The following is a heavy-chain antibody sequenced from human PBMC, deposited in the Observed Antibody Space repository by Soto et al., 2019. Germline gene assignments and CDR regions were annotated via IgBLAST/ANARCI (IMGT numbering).Heavy chain of an antibody. CDR2: IIPIFGTA. J-gene: IGHJ4*02. V-gene: IGHV1-69*13. D-gene: IGHD6-13*01. CDR1: GGTFSSYA. Sequence: ASVKVSCKASGGTFSSYAISWVRQAPGQGLEWMGGIIPIFGTANYAQKFQGRVTITADESTSTAYMELSSLRSEDTAVYYCARDLAAAGTVFDYWGQGTLVTVSS. CDR3: ARDLAAAGTVFDY.